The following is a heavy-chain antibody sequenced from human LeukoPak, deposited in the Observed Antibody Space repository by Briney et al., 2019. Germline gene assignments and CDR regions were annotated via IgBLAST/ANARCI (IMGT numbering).Heavy chain of an antibody. J-gene: IGHJ4*02. CDR1: GGSISSYY. V-gene: IGHV4-4*07. Sequence: SEALSLTCTVSGGSISSYYWSWIRQPAGKGLEWIGRIYTSGSTNYNPSLKSRVTMSVDTSKNQFSLKVSSVTAADTAVYYCARSVVVTAKYDYWGQGTLVTVSS. CDR2: IYTSGST. CDR3: ARSVVVTAKYDY. D-gene: IGHD2-21*02.